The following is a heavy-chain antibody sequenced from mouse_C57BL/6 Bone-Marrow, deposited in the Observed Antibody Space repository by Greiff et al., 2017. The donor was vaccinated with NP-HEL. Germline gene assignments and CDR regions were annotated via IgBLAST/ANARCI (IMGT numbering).Heavy chain of an antibody. V-gene: IGHV1-64*01. D-gene: IGHD1-1*01. CDR1: GYTFTSYW. J-gene: IGHJ1*03. Sequence: QVQLQQPGAELVKPGASVKLSCKASGYTFTSYWMHWVKQRPGQGLEWIGMIHPNSGSTNYNEKFKSKATLTVDKSSSTAYMQLSSLTSEDSAVYYCARSSTVANWYFDVWGTGTTVTVSS. CDR2: IHPNSGST. CDR3: ARSSTVANWYFDV.